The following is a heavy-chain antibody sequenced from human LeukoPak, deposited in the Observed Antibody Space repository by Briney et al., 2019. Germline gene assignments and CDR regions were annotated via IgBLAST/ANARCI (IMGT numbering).Heavy chain of an antibody. J-gene: IGHJ6*02. CDR2: ISYDGSNK. V-gene: IGHV3-30*18. Sequence: PGGSLRLSCAGSGFTFSSYGFHWVRQAPGKGLEWVAVISYDGSNKYYADSEKGRFTISRDNSKNTLYLQMNSLRAEDTAVYYCAKRHAAAGKVYYDVDVWGQGTTVTVSS. CDR3: AKRHAAAGKVYYDVDV. CDR1: GFTFSSYG. D-gene: IGHD6-13*01.